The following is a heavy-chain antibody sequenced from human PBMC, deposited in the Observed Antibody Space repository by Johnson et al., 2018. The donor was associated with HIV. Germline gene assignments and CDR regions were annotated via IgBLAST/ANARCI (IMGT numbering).Heavy chain of an antibody. CDR2: IGTAGDT. V-gene: IGHV3-13*01. D-gene: IGHD6-13*01. Sequence: WVSAIGTAGDTYYPGSVKGRFTISRDNSKNTLYLQMNRLRAEDTAVYYCAKDLYSSSWTNDAFDIWGQGTMVTVSS. CDR3: AKDLYSSSWTNDAFDI. J-gene: IGHJ3*02.